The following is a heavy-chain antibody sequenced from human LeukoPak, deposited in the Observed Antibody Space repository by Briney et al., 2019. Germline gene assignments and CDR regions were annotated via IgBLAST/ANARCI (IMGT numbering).Heavy chain of an antibody. Sequence: SGRSLRLSCTASGFTFDYYAMHWVRQAPGKALEWVSGIIWNSNSIVYADSVKGRFTISRDNSKNSLYLQMNSLGAEDMAFYYGVKDMADSPLQGRGCDRWGQGTLVTVCS. CDR1: GFTFDYYA. J-gene: IGHJ4*02. V-gene: IGHV3-9*03. D-gene: IGHD3-22*01. CDR3: VKDMADSPLQGRGCDR. CDR2: IIWNSNSI.